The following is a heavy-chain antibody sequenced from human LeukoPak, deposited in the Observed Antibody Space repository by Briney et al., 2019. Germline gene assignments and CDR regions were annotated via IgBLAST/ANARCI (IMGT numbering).Heavy chain of an antibody. D-gene: IGHD3-16*01. Sequence: PSQTPSLTCTVSGGSISSGSYYWSWIRQPAGKGLEWIGRIYTSGSTNYNPSLKSRVTISVDTSKNQFSLKLSSVTAADTAVYYCASGGFGGYYYMDVWGKGTTVTVSS. CDR1: GGSISSGSYY. CDR2: IYTSGST. V-gene: IGHV4-61*02. J-gene: IGHJ6*03. CDR3: ASGGFGGYYYMDV.